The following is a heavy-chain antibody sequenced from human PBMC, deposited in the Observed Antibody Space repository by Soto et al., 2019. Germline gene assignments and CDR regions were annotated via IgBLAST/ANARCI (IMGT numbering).Heavy chain of an antibody. CDR2: IYTSGST. CDR3: AREGSWLNYYDSSGYYYSMDV. V-gene: IGHV4-4*07. Sequence: PSETLSLTCTVSGGSISSYYWSWIRLPALKVLERIGRIYTSGSTNYNPSLKSRVTMSVDTSKNQFSLKLSSVTAADTAVYYCAREGSWLNYYDSSGYYYSMDVWGQGTTVTVYS. J-gene: IGHJ6*02. D-gene: IGHD3-22*01. CDR1: GGSISSYY.